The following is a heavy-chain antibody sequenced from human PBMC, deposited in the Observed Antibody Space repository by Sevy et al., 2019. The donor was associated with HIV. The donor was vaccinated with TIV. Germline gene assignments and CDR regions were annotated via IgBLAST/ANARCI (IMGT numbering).Heavy chain of an antibody. V-gene: IGHV1-24*01. CDR3: AATKDYYESSGPPFDY. D-gene: IGHD3-22*01. CDR2: FDPKDGET. CDR1: GYTLDKLS. J-gene: IGHJ4*02. Sequence: ASVKVSCKVSGYTLDKLSMHWVRQAPGKRLEWMGSFDPKDGETFYAQKFQGRVTMAEDTSTDTDYMELSSLRSEDTAVYYCAATKDYYESSGPPFDYWGQGTLVTVSS.